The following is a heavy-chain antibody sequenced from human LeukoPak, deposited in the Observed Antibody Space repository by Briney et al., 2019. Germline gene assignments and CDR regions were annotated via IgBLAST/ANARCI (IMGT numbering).Heavy chain of an antibody. CDR2: IYTSGST. J-gene: IGHJ5*01. Sequence: SETLSLTCTVSGGPISSYYWSWIRQPAGKGLEWIGRIYTSGSTNYNPSLKSRVIISVDKSKNQFSLKLSSVTAADTAVYYCARGRDGTGYSLDWFDSWGQGTLVTVSS. V-gene: IGHV4-4*07. D-gene: IGHD3-22*01. CDR3: ARGRDGTGYSLDWFDS. CDR1: GGPISSYY.